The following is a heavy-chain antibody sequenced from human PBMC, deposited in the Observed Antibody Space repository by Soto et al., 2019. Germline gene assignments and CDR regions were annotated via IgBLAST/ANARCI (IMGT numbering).Heavy chain of an antibody. CDR2: IWYDGSNK. Sequence: QVQLVESGGGVVQPGRSLRLSCAASGFTFSSYGMHWVRQAPGKGLEWVAVIWYDGSNKYYADSVKGRFTISRDNSKNTLYLQMNNLRAEDTAVYYCARDGSRVRYFDWLTFFDYWGQGTLVTVSS. V-gene: IGHV3-33*01. CDR3: ARDGSRVRYFDWLTFFDY. CDR1: GFTFSSYG. D-gene: IGHD3-9*01. J-gene: IGHJ4*02.